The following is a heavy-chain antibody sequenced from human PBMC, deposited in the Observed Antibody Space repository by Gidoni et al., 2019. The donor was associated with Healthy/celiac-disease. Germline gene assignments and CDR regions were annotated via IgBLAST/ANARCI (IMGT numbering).Heavy chain of an antibody. CDR3: TTHDFWSGYYKNY. Sequence: EVQLVESGGGLVQPGGSLKLSCAASGFTFSGSAMHWVRQASGQGLEGVGRIRSKANSYATAYAASVKGRFTISRDDSKNTAYLQMNSLKTEDTAVYYCTTHDFWSGYYKNYWGQGTLVTVSS. V-gene: IGHV3-73*01. CDR2: IRSKANSYAT. D-gene: IGHD3-3*01. CDR1: GFTFSGSA. J-gene: IGHJ4*02.